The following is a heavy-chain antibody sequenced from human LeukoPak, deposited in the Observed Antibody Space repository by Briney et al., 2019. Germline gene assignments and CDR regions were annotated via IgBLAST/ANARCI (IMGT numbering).Heavy chain of an antibody. CDR1: GGSISSSSYY. D-gene: IGHD3-3*01. Sequence: PSETLSLTCTVSGGSISSSSYYWGWIRQPPGKGLEWIGSIYYSGSTYYNPSLKSRVTISVDTSKNQFSLKLSSVTAADTAVYYCARDNGYYDFWSGYGGNWFDPWGQGTLVTVSS. V-gene: IGHV4-39*07. CDR2: IYYSGST. J-gene: IGHJ5*02. CDR3: ARDNGYYDFWSGYGGNWFDP.